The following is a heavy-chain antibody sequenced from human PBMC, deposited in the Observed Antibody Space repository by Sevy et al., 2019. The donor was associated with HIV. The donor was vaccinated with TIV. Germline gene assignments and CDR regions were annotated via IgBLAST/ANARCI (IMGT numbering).Heavy chain of an antibody. CDR3: ARVRRVVRRSSAFDI. CDR2: ISSSSSYI. V-gene: IGHV3-21*01. Sequence: GGSLRLSCAASGFTFSSYSMNWVRQAPGKGLEWVSSISSSSSYIYYADSVKGRFTISRDNAKNSLYLQMNSLRAEDTAVYYCARVRRVVRRSSAFDIWGQGTMVTVSS. CDR1: GFTFSSYS. J-gene: IGHJ3*02. D-gene: IGHD3-10*01.